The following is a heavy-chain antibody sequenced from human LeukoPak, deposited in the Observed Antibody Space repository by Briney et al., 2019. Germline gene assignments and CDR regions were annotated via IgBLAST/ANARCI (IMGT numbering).Heavy chain of an antibody. Sequence: PSETLSLTCTVSGGSISSYYWSWIRQLAGKGLEWIGRIYTSGSTNYNPSLKSRVTMSADTSKNQFSLKLRSVTAADTAVYYCARDRVDSSGYYYYYGMDVWGQGTTVTVSS. CDR3: ARDRVDSSGYYYYYGMDV. D-gene: IGHD3-22*01. J-gene: IGHJ6*02. CDR2: IYTSGST. CDR1: GGSISSYY. V-gene: IGHV4-4*07.